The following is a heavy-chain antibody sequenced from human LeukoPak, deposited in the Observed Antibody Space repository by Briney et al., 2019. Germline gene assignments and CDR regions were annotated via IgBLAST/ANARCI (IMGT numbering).Heavy chain of an antibody. CDR2: MFYSGIT. CDR3: ASHPSSVTSFDY. J-gene: IGHJ4*02. V-gene: IGHV4-59*02. CDR1: GGSVSSYY. Sequence: PSATLSLTCSVSGGSVSSYYWSWIRQPPGKGLEWIGFMFYSGITYYSPSLEGRVTISVDTSKNQVSLKLSSVTAADTAVYYCASHPSSVTSFDYWGQGTLVTVSS.